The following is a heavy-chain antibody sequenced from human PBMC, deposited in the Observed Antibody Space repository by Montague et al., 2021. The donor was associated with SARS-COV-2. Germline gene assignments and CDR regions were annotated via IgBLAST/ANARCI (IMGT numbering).Heavy chain of an antibody. D-gene: IGHD2-2*01. CDR3: ARAPPISAVSSPRRNQFFFAS. J-gene: IGHJ4*02. Sequence: ETLSLTCAASGFTFSSSAMSWVRQAPGKGLEWVSTISGDGVSTYYADSVKGRSTISRDNSKNTLYLQMNSLRAEDTAVYYCARAPPISAVSSPRRNQFFFASWGQGTLVPVSS. CDR1: GFTFSSSA. V-gene: IGHV3-23*01. CDR2: ISGDGVST.